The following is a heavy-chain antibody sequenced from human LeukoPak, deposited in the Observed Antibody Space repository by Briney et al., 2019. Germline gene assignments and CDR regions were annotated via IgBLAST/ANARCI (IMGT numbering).Heavy chain of an antibody. CDR2: ISGSGVST. D-gene: IGHD1-7*01. J-gene: IGHJ4*02. Sequence: PGGSLRLSCAASGFRFSSYAMSRVRQAPGKGLEWVSAISGSGVSTYYADSVKGRFTVSRDNSKNTLYLQMSSLRAEDTAVYYCAKDERNWNYNLASQTYDWGQGTLVTVSS. V-gene: IGHV3-23*01. CDR1: GFRFSSYA. CDR3: AKDERNWNYNLASQTYD.